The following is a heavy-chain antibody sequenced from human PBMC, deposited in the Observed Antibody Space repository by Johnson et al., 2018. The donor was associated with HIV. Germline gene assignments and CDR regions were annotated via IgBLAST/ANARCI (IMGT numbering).Heavy chain of an antibody. D-gene: IGHD2-21*02. CDR1: RFTFSSYG. J-gene: IGHJ3*02. CDR2: IWYDGTNK. V-gene: IGHV3-33*06. CDR3: AKDLGWGLGDDAFDI. Sequence: VQLVESGGGVVQPGRSLRLSCAASRFTFSSYGMHWVRQAPGKGLEWVAVIWYDGTNKYYGDSVKGRFTISRDNSKNTLFLQMNSLRAEDTAVYYCAKDLGWGLGDDAFDIWGQGTMVTVSS.